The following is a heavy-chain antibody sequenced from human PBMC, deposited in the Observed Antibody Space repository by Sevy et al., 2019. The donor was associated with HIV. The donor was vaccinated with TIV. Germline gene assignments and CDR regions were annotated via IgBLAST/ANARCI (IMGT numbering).Heavy chain of an antibody. CDR1: GFTFSSYA. CDR2: ISYDGSNK. D-gene: IGHD3-22*01. CDR3: ARTLERYYDSSGFDY. V-gene: IGHV3-30-3*01. J-gene: IGHJ4*02. Sequence: GGSLRLSCAASGFTFSSYAMHWVRQAPGKGLEWVAVISYDGSNKYYADSVKGRFTISRDNSKNTLYLQMNSLRAEDTAVYYCARTLERYYDSSGFDYWGRGTLVTVSS.